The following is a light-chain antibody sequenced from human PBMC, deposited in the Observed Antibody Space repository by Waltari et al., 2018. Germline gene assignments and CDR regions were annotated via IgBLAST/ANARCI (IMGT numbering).Light chain of an antibody. CDR2: DVS. CDR3: SSYKRSSTGV. V-gene: IGLV2-14*03. J-gene: IGLJ3*02. Sequence: QSALTQPASVSGSPGQSITISCTGTSSDVGGYNYVSWYQQHPGKAPKLMIYDVSTRPSRVSNRCSGSNSGNTASLTISGLQAEDEADYYCSSYKRSSTGVFGGGTKLTVL. CDR1: SSDVGGYNY.